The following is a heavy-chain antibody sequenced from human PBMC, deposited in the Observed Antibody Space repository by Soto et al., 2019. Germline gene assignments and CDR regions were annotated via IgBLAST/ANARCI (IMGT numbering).Heavy chain of an antibody. Sequence: GASVKVSCKASGGTFSSYAISWVRQAPGQGLEWMGGIIPIFGTANYAQKFQGRVTITADKSTSTAYMELSSLRSEDTAVYYCARQIRSLTSSPNWFDPWGQGTLVTVSS. J-gene: IGHJ5*02. CDR3: ARQIRSLTSSPNWFDP. CDR1: GGTFSSYA. V-gene: IGHV1-69*06. D-gene: IGHD6-13*01. CDR2: IIPIFGTA.